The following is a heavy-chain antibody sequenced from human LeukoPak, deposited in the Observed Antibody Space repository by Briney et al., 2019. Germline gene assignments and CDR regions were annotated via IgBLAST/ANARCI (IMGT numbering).Heavy chain of an antibody. CDR2: ISSDDTYI. V-gene: IGHV3-21*01. D-gene: IGHD6-13*01. J-gene: IGHJ4*02. CDR1: GFTFRNYA. Sequence: GGSLRLSCAASGFTFRNYAMSWVRQAPGKGLEWVSSISSDDTYIYYADSLKGRFTISRDNAKNSLYLQMNSLRAEDTAVYYCAREQYAAAGTVDYWGQGTLVTVSS. CDR3: AREQYAAAGTVDY.